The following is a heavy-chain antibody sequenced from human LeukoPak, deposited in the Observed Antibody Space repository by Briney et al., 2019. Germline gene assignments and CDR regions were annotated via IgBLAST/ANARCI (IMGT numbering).Heavy chain of an antibody. J-gene: IGHJ4*02. CDR1: GGSISSGSYY. D-gene: IGHD2-2*01. V-gene: IGHV4-61*02. Sequence: SETLSLTCTVSGGSISSGSYYWSWIRQPAGKGLEWIGRIYTSGSTNYNPSLKSRVTISVDTSKHQFSLKLSSVTAADTAVYYCAREECSSTSCYVFDYWGQGTLVTVSS. CDR2: IYTSGST. CDR3: AREECSSTSCYVFDY.